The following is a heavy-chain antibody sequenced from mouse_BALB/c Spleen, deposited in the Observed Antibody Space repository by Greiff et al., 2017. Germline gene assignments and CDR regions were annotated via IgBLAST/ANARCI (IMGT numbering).Heavy chain of an antibody. J-gene: IGHJ3*01. CDR2: ISSGSSTI. V-gene: IGHV5-17*02. CDR3: ARGYGSPWFAY. CDR1: GFTFSSFG. D-gene: IGHD2-10*02. Sequence: EVKVVESGGGLVQPGGSRKLSCAASGFTFSSFGMHWVRQAPEKGLEWVAYISSGSSTIYYADTVKGRFTISRDNPKNTLFLQMTSLRSDDTAMYYCARGYGSPWFAYWGQGTLVTVSA.